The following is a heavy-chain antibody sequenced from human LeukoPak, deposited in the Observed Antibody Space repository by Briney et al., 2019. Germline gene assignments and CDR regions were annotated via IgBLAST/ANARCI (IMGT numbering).Heavy chain of an antibody. D-gene: IGHD3-22*01. CDR2: IRYDGSNK. CDR1: GFTFSSYG. CDR3: AKDPSYYYDSSGPAFDY. V-gene: IGHV3-30*02. J-gene: IGHJ4*02. Sequence: GGSLRLSCAASGFTFSSYGMHWVRQAPGKGLEWVAFIRYDGSNKYYADSVKGRFTISRDNSKNTLYLQMNSLRAEGTAVYYCAKDPSYYYDSSGPAFDYWGQGTLVTVSS.